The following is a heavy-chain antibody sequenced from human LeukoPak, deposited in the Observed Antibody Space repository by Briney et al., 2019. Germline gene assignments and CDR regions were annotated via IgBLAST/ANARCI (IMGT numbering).Heavy chain of an antibody. CDR1: GFTFSNYS. CDR3: TTPDDYVSNYFDY. D-gene: IGHD3-16*01. J-gene: IGHJ4*02. CDR2: ISSSSSYI. Sequence: GGSLRLSCAASGFTFSNYSMNWVRQAPGKGLEWVSSISSSSSYIYYADSVKGRFTISRDNAKNSLYLQMNSLKTEDTAVYYCTTPDDYVSNYFDYWGQGALVTVSS. V-gene: IGHV3-21*03.